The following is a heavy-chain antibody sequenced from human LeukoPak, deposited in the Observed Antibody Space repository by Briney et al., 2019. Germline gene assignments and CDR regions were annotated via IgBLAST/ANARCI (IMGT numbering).Heavy chain of an antibody. Sequence: GGSLRLSCTASGFTFSSYWMHWVRQAPGKGLEWVSLIYSASSTYYADSVKGRFTISRDNSKNTLYLQMNSLRAEDTAVYYCARDFYWGQGTLVTVSS. CDR1: GFTFSSYW. CDR2: IYSASST. V-gene: IGHV3-66*01. J-gene: IGHJ4*02. CDR3: ARDFY.